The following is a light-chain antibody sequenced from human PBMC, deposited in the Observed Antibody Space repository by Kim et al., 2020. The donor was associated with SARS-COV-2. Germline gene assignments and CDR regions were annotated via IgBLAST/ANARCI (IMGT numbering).Light chain of an antibody. CDR1: RSGSSDY. CDR2: GAS. CDR3: QQYGSSPLT. Sequence: SPGERVTLACRASRSGSSDYLAWYQQKPGQAPRLLIYGASSRATGIPDRFSGSGSGTDFTLTISRLEPEDFAVYYCQQYGSSPLTFGGGTKVDIK. J-gene: IGKJ4*01. V-gene: IGKV3-20*01.